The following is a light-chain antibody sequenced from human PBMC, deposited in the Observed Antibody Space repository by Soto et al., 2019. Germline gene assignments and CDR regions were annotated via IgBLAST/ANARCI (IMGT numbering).Light chain of an antibody. CDR2: DAS. CDR1: QTGRNNY. Sequence: EFVLTQSPGTPPLSTGERATLSCRDSQTGRNNYLPWHQQKPGQAPRLRNYDASSMATGIPDRVSGDGSGTDFTLTISSLGPEEFAVYYCQQFSSYARTFSGGTQVESK. V-gene: IGKV3-20*01. J-gene: IGKJ4*01. CDR3: QQFSSYART.